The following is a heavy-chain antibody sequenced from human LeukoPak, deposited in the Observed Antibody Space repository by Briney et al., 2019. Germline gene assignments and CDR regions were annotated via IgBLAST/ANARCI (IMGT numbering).Heavy chain of an antibody. CDR3: ARDFEGRGSAEAFDI. CDR2: INPSGGST. D-gene: IGHD1-26*01. Sequence: ASVKVSCKASGYTFTSYYMHWVRQAPGQGLEWMGIINPSGGSTSYAQKFQGRVTMTRDTSTSTVYMELSSLRSEDTAVYYCARDFEGRGSAEAFDIWGQGTMVTVSS. V-gene: IGHV1-46*03. CDR1: GYTFTSYY. J-gene: IGHJ3*02.